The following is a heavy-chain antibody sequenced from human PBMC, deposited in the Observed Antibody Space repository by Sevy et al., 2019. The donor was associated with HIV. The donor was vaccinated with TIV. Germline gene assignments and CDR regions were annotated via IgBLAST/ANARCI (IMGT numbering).Heavy chain of an antibody. Sequence: GGSLRLSCAASGFTFNGYGMHWVRQAPGKGLEWVAVILYDGSNEYYADSVKGRFTISRDNSKNTVYLQMNRLRTEDTAVYYCEKGLHYGSGSYYGGTDYWGQGTLLTVSS. CDR1: GFTFNGYG. D-gene: IGHD3-10*01. J-gene: IGHJ4*02. CDR2: ILYDGSNE. CDR3: EKGLHYGSGSYYGGTDY. V-gene: IGHV3-30*18.